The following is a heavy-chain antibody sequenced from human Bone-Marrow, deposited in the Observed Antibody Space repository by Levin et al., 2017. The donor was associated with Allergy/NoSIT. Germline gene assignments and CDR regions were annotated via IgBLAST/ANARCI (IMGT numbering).Heavy chain of an antibody. J-gene: IGHJ6*02. V-gene: IGHV3-72*01. Sequence: GESLKISCAASGLTFSDHYMDWVRQAPGKGLEWVGRTRNKANSYSTEYAASVKGRFTISRDDSKNSLSLQMTSLRVEDTAVYYCALSWTQNYYAMDVWGQGTAVTVSS. D-gene: IGHD3/OR15-3a*01. CDR3: ALSWTQNYYAMDV. CDR1: GLTFSDHY. CDR2: TRNKANSYST.